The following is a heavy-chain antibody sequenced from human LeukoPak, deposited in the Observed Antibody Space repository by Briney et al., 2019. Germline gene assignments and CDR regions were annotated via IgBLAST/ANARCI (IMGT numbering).Heavy chain of an antibody. D-gene: IGHD2-15*01. CDR2: IYYSGST. Sequence: LRLSCAASGFAFSSSTMNWIRQHPGKGLEWIGYIYYSGSTYYNPSLKSRLTISVDTSKNQFSLKLSSVTAADTAVYYCARGECSGGSCYDDWYFDLWGRGTLVTVSS. CDR3: ARGECSGGSCYDDWYFDL. CDR1: GFAFSSST. V-gene: IGHV4-31*02. J-gene: IGHJ2*01.